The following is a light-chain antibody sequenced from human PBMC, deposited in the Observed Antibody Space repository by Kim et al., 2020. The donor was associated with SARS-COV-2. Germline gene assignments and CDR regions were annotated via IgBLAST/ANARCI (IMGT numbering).Light chain of an antibody. CDR1: SSDVGGYNY. V-gene: IGLV2-14*03. CDR3: SSYTSSSTLAV. CDR2: DVS. J-gene: IGLJ2*01. Sequence: QSITISCTGTSSDVGGYNYVSWYQQQPGKAPKLMIYDVSNRPSGVSNRFSGSKSGNTASLTISGLQAEDEADYYCSSYTSSSTLAVFGGGTQLTVL.